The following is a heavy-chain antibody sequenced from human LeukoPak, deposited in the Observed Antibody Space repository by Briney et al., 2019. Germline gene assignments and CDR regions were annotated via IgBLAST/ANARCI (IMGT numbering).Heavy chain of an antibody. V-gene: IGHV4-34*01. CDR2: INHSGST. CDR3: ARGGYGDYDTESFFDY. Sequence: PSETLSLTCAVYGGSFSGYYWSWIRQPPGKGLEWIGEINHSGSTNYNPSLKSRVTISVDTSKNQFSLKLSSVTAADTAVYYCARGGYGDYDTESFFDYWGQGTLVTVSS. CDR1: GGSFSGYY. D-gene: IGHD4-17*01. J-gene: IGHJ4*02.